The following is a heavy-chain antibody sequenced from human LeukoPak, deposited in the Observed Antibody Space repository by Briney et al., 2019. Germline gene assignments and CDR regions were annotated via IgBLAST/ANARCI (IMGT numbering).Heavy chain of an antibody. Sequence: GGSLRLSCAASGFTFSSYAMSWVRQAPGKGLEWVSAISGSGGSTYYADSVKGRFTISRDNSKNTLYLQTNSLRAEDTAVYYCAKAAIVVVPAAIPGGNWFDPWGQGTLVTVSS. CDR2: ISGSGGST. J-gene: IGHJ5*02. CDR1: GFTFSSYA. V-gene: IGHV3-23*01. D-gene: IGHD2-2*02. CDR3: AKAAIVVVPAAIPGGNWFDP.